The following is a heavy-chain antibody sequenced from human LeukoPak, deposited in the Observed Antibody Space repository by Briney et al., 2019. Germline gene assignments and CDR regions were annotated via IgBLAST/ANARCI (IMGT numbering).Heavy chain of an antibody. CDR1: GFTFSNYG. J-gene: IGHJ1*01. V-gene: IGHV3-30*02. CDR3: ATYSSSNGREFQY. D-gene: IGHD2-2*01. CDR2: IRYDGSNK. Sequence: GGSLRLSCAASGFTFSNYGMDWVRQAPGKGLEWVALIRYDGSNKFYADSVKGRFTISRDNSKNTLYLQMNSLRAEDTAVYYCATYSSSNGREFQYWGQGTLVTVSS.